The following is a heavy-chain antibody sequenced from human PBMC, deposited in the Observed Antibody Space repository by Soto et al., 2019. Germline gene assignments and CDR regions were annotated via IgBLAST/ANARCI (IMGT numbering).Heavy chain of an antibody. V-gene: IGHV4-31*03. Sequence: SETLSLTCTVSGGSISSGGYYWSWIRQHPGKGLEWIGYIYYSGSTYYNPSLKSRVTISVDTSKNQFSLKLSSVTAADTAVYYCARGRVEDYDFWSGYAFDIWGQGIMVTVSS. CDR3: ARGRVEDYDFWSGYAFDI. CDR1: GGSISSGGYY. D-gene: IGHD3-3*01. J-gene: IGHJ3*02. CDR2: IYYSGST.